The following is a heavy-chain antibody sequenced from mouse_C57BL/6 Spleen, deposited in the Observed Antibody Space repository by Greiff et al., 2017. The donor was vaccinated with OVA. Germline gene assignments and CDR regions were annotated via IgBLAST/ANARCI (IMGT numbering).Heavy chain of an antibody. CDR3: ARDLLPGTLGYAMDY. CDR1: GFTFSSYA. Sequence: EVKLVESGGGLVKPGGSLKLSCAASGFTFSSYAMSWVRQTPEKRLEWVATISDGGSYTYYPDNVKGRFTISRDNAKNNLYLQMSHLKSEDTAMYYCARDLLPGTLGYAMDYWGQGTSVTVSS. J-gene: IGHJ4*01. V-gene: IGHV5-4*01. D-gene: IGHD4-1*01. CDR2: ISDGGSYT.